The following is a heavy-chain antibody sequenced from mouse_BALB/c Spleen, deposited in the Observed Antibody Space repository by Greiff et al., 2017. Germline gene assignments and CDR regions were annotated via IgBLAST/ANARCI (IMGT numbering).Heavy chain of an antibody. Sequence: EVKLMESGGGLVKPGGSLKLSCAASGFTFSDYYMYWVHQTPEKRLEWVATISDGGSYTYYPDSVKGRFTISRDNAKNNLYLQMSSLKSEDTAMYYCARDLYYDYDWFAYWGQGTLVTVSA. D-gene: IGHD2-4*01. CDR1: GFTFSDYY. CDR2: ISDGGSYT. J-gene: IGHJ3*01. V-gene: IGHV5-4*02. CDR3: ARDLYYDYDWFAY.